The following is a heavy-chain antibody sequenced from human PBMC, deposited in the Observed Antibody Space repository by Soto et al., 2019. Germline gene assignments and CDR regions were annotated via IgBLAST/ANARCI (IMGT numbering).Heavy chain of an antibody. CDR1: GGSIKSGGYY. V-gene: IGHV4-31*03. D-gene: IGHD2-15*01. CDR2: IHYRGRT. CDR3: ARCRDAFGFDS. J-gene: IGHJ4*02. Sequence: SETLSLTCNVSGGSIKSGGYYWGWIRQPPGKGLEWIGYIHYRGRTSYNPSLESRASISLDTSGHHFSLKLTSVTAADTAVYYCARCRDAFGFDSWGQGTLVTVSS.